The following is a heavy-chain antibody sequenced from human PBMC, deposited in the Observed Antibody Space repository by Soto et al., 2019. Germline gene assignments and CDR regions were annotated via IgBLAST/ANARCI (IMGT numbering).Heavy chain of an antibody. CDR2: IYYSGST. CDR1: RFSISSYY. J-gene: IGHJ4*02. Sequence: SETLSLTCTFPRFSISSYYWSWIRQPPGKGLEWIGYIYYSGSTNYNPSLKSRVTISVDTSKNQFSLKLSSVTAADTAVYYCARGDDFWSGYLYWGQGTLVTVSS. D-gene: IGHD3-3*01. CDR3: ARGDDFWSGYLY. V-gene: IGHV4-59*01.